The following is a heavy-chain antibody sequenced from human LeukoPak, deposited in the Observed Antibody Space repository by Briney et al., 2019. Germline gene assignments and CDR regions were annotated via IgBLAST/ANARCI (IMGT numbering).Heavy chain of an antibody. CDR2: IKQDRSEK. J-gene: IGHJ4*02. Sequence: PGGSLRLSCAASGLTFSSYWMSWVRQAPGKGLEWVANIKQDRSEKYYVDSVKGRFTISRDNAKNSLYLQMNSLRAEDTAVYYCVRDQKPGWYPDYWGQGTLVTVSS. V-gene: IGHV3-7*01. CDR1: GLTFSSYW. CDR3: VRDQKPGWYPDY. D-gene: IGHD6-19*01.